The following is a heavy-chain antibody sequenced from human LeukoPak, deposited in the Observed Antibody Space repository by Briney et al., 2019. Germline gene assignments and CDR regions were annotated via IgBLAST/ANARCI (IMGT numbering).Heavy chain of an antibody. CDR2: ISWNSGSI. D-gene: IGHD6-19*01. CDR1: GFTFDDYA. Sequence: GGSLRLSCAASGFTFDDYAMHWVRQAPGKGLEWVSGISWNSGSIGYADSVKGRFTISRGNAKNSLYLQMNSLRAEDTAVYYCAKATVAGTLWGQGTLVTVSS. CDR3: AKATVAGTL. V-gene: IGHV3-9*01. J-gene: IGHJ4*02.